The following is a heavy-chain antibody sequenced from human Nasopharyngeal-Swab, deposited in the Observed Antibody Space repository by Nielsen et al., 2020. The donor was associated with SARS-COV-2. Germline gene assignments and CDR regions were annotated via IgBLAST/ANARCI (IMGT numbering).Heavy chain of an antibody. D-gene: IGHD6-19*01. V-gene: IGHV3-23*01. CDR3: ARDGGSSGWTEHYYYYYMDV. CDR2: IGGSGDST. J-gene: IGHJ6*03. Sequence: GESLKISCAASEFTLSSYCMTWVRQAPGKGLEWVSSIGGSGDSTFYADSVKGRFTISRDRSKNTLYLQMNSLRAEDTAVYYCARDGGSSGWTEHYYYYYMDVWGKGTTVTVSS. CDR1: EFTLSSYC.